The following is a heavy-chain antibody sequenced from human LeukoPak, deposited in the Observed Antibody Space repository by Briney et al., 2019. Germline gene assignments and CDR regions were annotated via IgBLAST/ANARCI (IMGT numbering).Heavy chain of an antibody. CDR2: INPNSGGT. D-gene: IGHD3-22*01. CDR3: ARGRWITMIVVVIASQYFQH. V-gene: IGHV1-2*06. Sequence: GASVKVSCKASGYTFTGYYMHWVRQAPGQGLEWMGRINPNSGGTNYAQKFQGRVTMTRDTSISTAYMELSSLRSDDTAVYYCARGRWITMIVVVIASQYFQHWGQGTLVTVSS. CDR1: GYTFTGYY. J-gene: IGHJ1*01.